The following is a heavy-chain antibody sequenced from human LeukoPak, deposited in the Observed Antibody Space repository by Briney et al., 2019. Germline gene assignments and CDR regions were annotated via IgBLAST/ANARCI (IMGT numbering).Heavy chain of an antibody. CDR2: IYSSGST. V-gene: IGHV4-4*09. CDR1: GGSISSYY. J-gene: IGHJ4*02. Sequence: SETLSLTCTVSGGSISSYYWSWIRQPPGKGLEWIGYIYSSGSTNYNPSLKSRVTISVDTSKNQFSLKLSSVTAADTAVYYCATHGYSGSYWSGELEYYFDYWGQGTLVTVSS. D-gene: IGHD1-26*01. CDR3: ATHGYSGSYWSGELEYYFDY.